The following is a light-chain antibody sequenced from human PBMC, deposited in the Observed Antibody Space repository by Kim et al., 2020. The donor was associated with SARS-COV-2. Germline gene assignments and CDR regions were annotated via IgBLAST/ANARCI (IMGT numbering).Light chain of an antibody. V-gene: IGKV3-15*01. CDR2: GAA. CDR3: QQYDVWPRP. Sequence: SPGERAPLSCRASQSVGRHLAWYQKKPGQAPRLLIHGAATRATGIPDRFGGSGSGTEFTLTISSLQSEDVAVYYCQQYDVWPRPFGQGTKVEIK. J-gene: IGKJ1*01. CDR1: QSVGRH.